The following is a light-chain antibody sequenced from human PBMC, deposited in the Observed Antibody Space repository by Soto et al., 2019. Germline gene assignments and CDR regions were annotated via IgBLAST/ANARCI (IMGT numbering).Light chain of an antibody. V-gene: IGKV3-11*01. CDR2: DAS. Sequence: EIVLTQYPATLSLSPGERATLSCRDSKSVSSYLAWYQQKPGQAPRLLIYDASNSATGIPARFSGSGSGTDFTLTISSLEPEDFAVYYCQQRSNWPPYTFGQGTKRAIK. J-gene: IGKJ2*01. CDR1: KSVSSY. CDR3: QQRSNWPPYT.